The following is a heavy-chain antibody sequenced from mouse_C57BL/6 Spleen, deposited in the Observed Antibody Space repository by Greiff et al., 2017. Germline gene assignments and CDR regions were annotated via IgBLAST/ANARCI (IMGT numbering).Heavy chain of an antibody. CDR3: ARSNYGSSSWYFDV. V-gene: IGHV1-4*01. Sequence: QVQLQQSGAELARPGASVKMSCKASGYTFTSYTMHWVNQRPGQGLEWIGYINPSSGYTKYNQKFKDKATLTADKSSSTAYMQLSSLTSEDSAVYYCARSNYGSSSWYFDVWGTGTTVTVSS. J-gene: IGHJ1*03. CDR1: GYTFTSYT. D-gene: IGHD1-1*01. CDR2: INPSSGYT.